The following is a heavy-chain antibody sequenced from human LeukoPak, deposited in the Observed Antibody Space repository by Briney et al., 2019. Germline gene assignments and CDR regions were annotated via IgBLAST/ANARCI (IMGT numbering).Heavy chain of an antibody. D-gene: IGHD3-22*01. J-gene: IGHJ2*01. CDR2: IIPIFGTA. CDR1: GGTFSSYA. Sequence: SVKVSCKASGGTFSSYAISWVRQAPGQGLEWMGGIIPIFGTANYAQKFQGRVTVTTDESTSTAYMELSSLRSEDTAVYYCASPYYYDSSGYQRAHWYFDLWGRGTLVTVSS. CDR3: ASPYYYDSSGYQRAHWYFDL. V-gene: IGHV1-69*05.